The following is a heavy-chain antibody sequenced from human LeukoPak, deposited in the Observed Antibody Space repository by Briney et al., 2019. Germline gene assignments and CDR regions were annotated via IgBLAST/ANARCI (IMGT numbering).Heavy chain of an antibody. CDR3: AREKMGTPPWPSITSYWYLDL. D-gene: IGHD7-27*01. V-gene: IGHV3-21*01. Sequence: GGSLRLSCAASGFTFSSYAMSWVRQAPGKGLEWVSSISSSSSYIYYADSVKGRFTISRDNAKNSLYLQMDSLRAEDTAVYYCAREKMGTPPWPSITSYWYLDLWGRGTLVTVSS. CDR1: GFTFSSYA. J-gene: IGHJ2*01. CDR2: ISSSSSYI.